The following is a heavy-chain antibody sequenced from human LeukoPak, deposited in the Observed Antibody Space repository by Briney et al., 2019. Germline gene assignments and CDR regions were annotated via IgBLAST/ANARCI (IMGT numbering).Heavy chain of an antibody. J-gene: IGHJ5*02. V-gene: IGHV7-4-1*02. CDR2: IDPNTGNP. Sequence: ASVKVSCKASGYTFTRYYMHWVRQAPGQGLQWMGWIDPNTGNPTYAQGFTGRFVFSLDTSVSTTYLQISSLKPEDTAVYYCARAYQHLGGLSFPGSWGQGTLVTVSS. D-gene: IGHD3-16*01. CDR3: ARAYQHLGGLSFPGS. CDR1: GYTFTRYY.